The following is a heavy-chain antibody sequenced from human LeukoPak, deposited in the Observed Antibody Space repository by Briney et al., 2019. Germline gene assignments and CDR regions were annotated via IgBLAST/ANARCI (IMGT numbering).Heavy chain of an antibody. D-gene: IGHD5-18*01. CDR2: ISGSGGST. J-gene: IGHJ4*02. Sequence: WVSAISGSGGSTYYADSVKGRFTISRDNSKNTLYLQMNSLRAEDTAVYYCAKDLGYSYGYFDYWGQGALVTVSS. V-gene: IGHV3-23*01. CDR3: AKDLGYSYGYFDY.